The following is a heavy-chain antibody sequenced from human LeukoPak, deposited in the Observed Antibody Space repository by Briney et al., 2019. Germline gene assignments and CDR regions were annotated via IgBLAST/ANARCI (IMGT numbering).Heavy chain of an antibody. CDR1: GYSFSSYW. V-gene: IGHV5-51*01. Sequence: GESLKISCKGPGYSFSSYWIGWVRQMPGKGLEWMGIIYPGDSDTRYSPSFQGQVTISADTSISTAYLQWSSLKAPDTAMYYCARRAVVGPIPDAFDIWGQGTMVTVSS. J-gene: IGHJ3*02. D-gene: IGHD1-26*01. CDR2: IYPGDSDT. CDR3: ARRAVVGPIPDAFDI.